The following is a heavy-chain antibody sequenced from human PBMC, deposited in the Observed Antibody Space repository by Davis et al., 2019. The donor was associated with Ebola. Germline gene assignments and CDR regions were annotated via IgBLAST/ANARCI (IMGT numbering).Heavy chain of an antibody. D-gene: IGHD1-26*01. CDR1: GDSMRSGGYY. J-gene: IGHJ4*02. V-gene: IGHV4-31*03. Sequence: LRLSCTVSGDSMRSGGYYWTWIRQHPGKGLEWIGYIYNTGSVYQNASLQSRLTMSVDTSKNQFSLRLSSVTAADTAVYYCARGSGTYGAIDFWGQGALVTVSS. CDR3: ARGSGTYGAIDF. CDR2: IYNTGSV.